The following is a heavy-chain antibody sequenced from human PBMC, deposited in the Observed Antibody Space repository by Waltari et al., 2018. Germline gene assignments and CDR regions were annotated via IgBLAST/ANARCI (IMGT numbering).Heavy chain of an antibody. D-gene: IGHD3-16*02. V-gene: IGHV3-64D*08. CDR3: VKLSSDI. CDR2: ISNNGDTT. Sequence: EVQLVESGGGFVQSGGSLRLSCSASGFIFSNSAMHGVRQAPGKGLEYVSAISNNGDTTYYIDSVKGRFSISRDNSKNTLYLQVNSLTTEDSAVYYCVKLSSDIWGQGTRVTVSS. J-gene: IGHJ4*02. CDR1: GFIFSNSA.